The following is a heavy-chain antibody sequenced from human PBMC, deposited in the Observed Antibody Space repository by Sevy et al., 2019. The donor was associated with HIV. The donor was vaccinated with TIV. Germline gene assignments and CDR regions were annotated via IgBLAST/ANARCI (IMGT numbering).Heavy chain of an antibody. CDR1: GFSFSHYW. CDR2: IKQDESEK. CDR3: ARGNSGSFDY. V-gene: IGHV3-7*04. J-gene: IGHJ4*02. Sequence: GESLKISCAASGFSFSHYWMHWVRQAPGKGLEWVANIKQDESEKYYVASVKGRFTISRDNAKNSGYLQMNSLIPEDTAIDYCARGNSGSFDYWGQGTLVTVSS. D-gene: IGHD3-22*01.